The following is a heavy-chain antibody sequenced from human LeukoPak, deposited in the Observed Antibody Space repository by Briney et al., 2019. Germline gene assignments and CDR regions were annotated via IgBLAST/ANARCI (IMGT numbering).Heavy chain of an antibody. D-gene: IGHD6-19*01. CDR3: ARVGYSSGWYVGY. V-gene: IGHV4-34*01. CDR2: INHSGST. J-gene: IGHJ4*02. Sequence: ETSETLSLTCAVYGGSFSGYYWSWIRQPPGKGLEWIGEINHSGSTNYNPSLKSRVTISVDTSKNQFSLKLSSVTAADTAVYYCARVGYSSGWYVGYWGQGTLVTVSS. CDR1: GGSFSGYY.